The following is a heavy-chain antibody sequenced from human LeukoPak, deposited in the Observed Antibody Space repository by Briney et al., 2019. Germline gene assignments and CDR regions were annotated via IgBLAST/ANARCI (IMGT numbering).Heavy chain of an antibody. J-gene: IGHJ5*01. CDR3: ARVAVSGPTGWFDS. V-gene: IGHV3-11*06. CDR1: GFTFSDYY. CDR2: ISSTSAYI. Sequence: GSLRLSCAASGFTFSDYYMSWIRQAPGQGLEWVSSISSTSAYIYYADSVKGRFTISRDNVDNVVYLQMNSLGAEDTAVYCARVAVSGPTGWFDSWGQGTLVIVSS. D-gene: IGHD2-8*02.